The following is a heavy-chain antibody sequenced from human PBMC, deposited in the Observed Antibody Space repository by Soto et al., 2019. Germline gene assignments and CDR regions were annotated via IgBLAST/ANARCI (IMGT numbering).Heavy chain of an antibody. D-gene: IGHD3-3*01. CDR1: GFTFDDYA. Sequence: EVQLVESGGGLVQPGRSLRLSCAASGFTFDDYAMHWVRQAPGKGLGWVSGISWNSGSIGYADSVKGRFTISRDNAKNSLYLQMNSLRAEDTALYYCAKANDFWSALPDYWGQGTLVTVSS. CDR3: AKANDFWSALPDY. CDR2: ISWNSGSI. V-gene: IGHV3-9*01. J-gene: IGHJ4*02.